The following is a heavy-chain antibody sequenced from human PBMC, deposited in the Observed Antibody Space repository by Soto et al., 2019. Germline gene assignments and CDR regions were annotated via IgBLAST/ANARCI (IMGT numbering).Heavy chain of an antibody. Sequence: SVKVSCKASGGTFSSYAISWVRQAPGQGLEWMGGIIPIFGTANYAQKFQGRVTITADESTSTAYMELSSLRSEDTAVYYCAREGLGYCSSTSCYPRKFNWFDPWGQGTLVTVSS. V-gene: IGHV1-69*13. CDR2: IIPIFGTA. CDR3: AREGLGYCSSTSCYPRKFNWFDP. J-gene: IGHJ5*02. D-gene: IGHD2-2*01. CDR1: GGTFSSYA.